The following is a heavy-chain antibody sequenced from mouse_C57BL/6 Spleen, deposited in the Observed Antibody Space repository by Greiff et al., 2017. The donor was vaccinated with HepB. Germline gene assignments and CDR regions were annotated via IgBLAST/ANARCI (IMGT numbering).Heavy chain of an antibody. Sequence: QVHVKQPGAELVRPGSSVKLSCKASGYTFTSYWMHWVKQRPIQGLEWIGNIDPSDSETHYNQKFKDKATLTVDKSSSTAYMQLSSLTSEDSAVYYCARSPYDYDGDWFAYWGQGTLVTVSA. D-gene: IGHD2-4*01. CDR2: IDPSDSET. CDR3: ARSPYDYDGDWFAY. V-gene: IGHV1-52*01. CDR1: GYTFTSYW. J-gene: IGHJ3*01.